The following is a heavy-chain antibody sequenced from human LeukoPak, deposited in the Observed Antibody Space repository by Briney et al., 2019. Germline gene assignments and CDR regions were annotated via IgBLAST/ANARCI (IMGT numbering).Heavy chain of an antibody. V-gene: IGHV4-59*08. J-gene: IGHJ4*02. CDR2: IYYGGST. CDR1: GGSISSYY. CDR3: ARRHYYDSSGYCDY. Sequence: SETLSPTCTVSGGSISSYYWSCIRQPPGKGLEWIGYIYYGGSTNYNPSLKSRVPISVNASKNHFSLKLISVTAADTAVYYCARRHYYDSSGYCDYWGQGTLVTVS. D-gene: IGHD3-22*01.